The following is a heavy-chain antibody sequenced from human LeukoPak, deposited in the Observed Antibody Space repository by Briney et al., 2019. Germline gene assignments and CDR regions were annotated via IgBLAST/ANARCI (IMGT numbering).Heavy chain of an antibody. Sequence: SETLSLTCAVYGGSFSGYYWSWIRQPPGKGLEWIGEINHSGSTNYNQSLKSRVTISVDTSKNQFSPKLSSVTAADTAVYYCARGKPNNYWGQGTLVTVSS. CDR3: ARGKPNNY. D-gene: IGHD1/OR15-1a*01. J-gene: IGHJ4*02. CDR1: GGSFSGYY. V-gene: IGHV4-34*01. CDR2: INHSGST.